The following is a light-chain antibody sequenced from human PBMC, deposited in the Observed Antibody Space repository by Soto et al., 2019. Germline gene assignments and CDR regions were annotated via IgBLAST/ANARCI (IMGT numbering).Light chain of an antibody. Sequence: DIQMTQSPSSLSASVGDRVTITCRASQSISSYLNWYQQKPGKVPNLLIYTAASLQSGVPSRFSGSGSGTDFTLTISSLQPDDFATYYCQQSYSTPWTFGQGTKVEIK. CDR2: TAA. CDR1: QSISSY. V-gene: IGKV1-39*01. CDR3: QQSYSTPWT. J-gene: IGKJ1*01.